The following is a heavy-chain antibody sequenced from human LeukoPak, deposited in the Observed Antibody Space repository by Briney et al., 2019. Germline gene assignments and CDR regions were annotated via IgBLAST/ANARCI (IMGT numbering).Heavy chain of an antibody. CDR1: GGSFSGYY. D-gene: IGHD3-22*01. CDR3: ARAIYDSSGYYEDY. CDR2: INHSGST. V-gene: IGHV4-34*01. Sequence: SETLSLTCAVYGGSFSGYYWSWIRQPPGKGLEWIGEINHSGSTNYNPSLKSRVTISVDTSKNQFSLKLSSVTAADTAVYYCARAIYDSSGYYEDYWGQGTLVTVSS. J-gene: IGHJ4*02.